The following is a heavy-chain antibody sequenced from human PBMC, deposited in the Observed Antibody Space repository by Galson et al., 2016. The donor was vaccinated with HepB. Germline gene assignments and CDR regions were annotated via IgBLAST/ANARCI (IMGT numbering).Heavy chain of an antibody. J-gene: IGHJ4*02. CDR3: AREGGLRYLDY. CDR2: IAYDGSNK. CDR1: GFIFNNYG. D-gene: IGHD3-10*01. V-gene: IGHV3-30*03. Sequence: SLRLPCAASGFIFNNYGMHWVRQAPGKGLEWLAIIAYDGSNKHYADSVKGRFTITRDNSKNMLSLQMNSLTPADTALYYCAREGGLRYLDYWGQGTLVTVSS.